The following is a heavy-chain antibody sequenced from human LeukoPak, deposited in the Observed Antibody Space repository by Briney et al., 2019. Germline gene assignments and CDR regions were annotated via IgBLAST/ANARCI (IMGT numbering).Heavy chain of an antibody. Sequence: RALVKVSCKASGGTFSSYAISWVRQAPGQGLEWMGGIIPIFGTANYAQKFQGRVTITADESTSTAYMELSSLRSEDTAVYYCAPGDSSGYYRNWGQGTLVTVSS. CDR2: IIPIFGTA. D-gene: IGHD3-22*01. CDR3: APGDSSGYYRN. V-gene: IGHV1-69*01. CDR1: GGTFSSYA. J-gene: IGHJ4*02.